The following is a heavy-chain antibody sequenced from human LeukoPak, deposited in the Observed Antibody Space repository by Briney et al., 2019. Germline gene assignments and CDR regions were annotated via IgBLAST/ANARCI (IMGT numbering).Heavy chain of an antibody. CDR2: ISSSGSTI. V-gene: IGHV3-48*03. CDR1: GFNFSSYE. CDR3: ARYTIGWSFDY. J-gene: IGHJ4*02. Sequence: PGGSLRLSCAASGFNFSSYEMNWVRQAPGKGLEWVSYISSSGSTIYYADSVKGRFTISRDNAKNSLYLQMSSLRAEDTAVYYCARYTIGWSFDYLGQGTLVTVSS. D-gene: IGHD6-19*01.